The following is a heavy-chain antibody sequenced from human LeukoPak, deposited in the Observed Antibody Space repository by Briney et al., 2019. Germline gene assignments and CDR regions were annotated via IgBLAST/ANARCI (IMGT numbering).Heavy chain of an antibody. CDR2: ISYDGSNK. CDR1: GFTFSSYG. CDR3: AKEDVVVITIRYFQH. D-gene: IGHD3-22*01. J-gene: IGHJ1*01. Sequence: GGFLRLSCAASGFTFSSYGTHWVRQAPGKGLEWVAVISYDGSNKYYADSVKGRFTISRDNSKNTLYLQMNSLRTEDTAIYYCAKEDVVVITIRYFQHWGQGTLVTVSS. V-gene: IGHV3-30*18.